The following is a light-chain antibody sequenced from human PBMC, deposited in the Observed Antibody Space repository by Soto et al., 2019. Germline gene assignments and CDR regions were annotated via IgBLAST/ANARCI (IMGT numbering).Light chain of an antibody. V-gene: IGLV1-44*01. J-gene: IGLJ1*01. CDR1: SSNIGSNT. CDR3: AAWDDSLNGPGYV. Sequence: QSVLTQPPSASGTPGQRVTISCSGSSSNIGSNTVNWYQQLPGTAPKLLIYSNNQRPSGVPDRFSGSKSGTSASLAISGLQSEDEADYDCAAWDDSLNGPGYVFGTGTKVTAL. CDR2: SNN.